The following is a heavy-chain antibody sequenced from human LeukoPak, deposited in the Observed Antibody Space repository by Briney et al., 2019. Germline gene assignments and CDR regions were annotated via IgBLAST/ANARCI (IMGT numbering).Heavy chain of an antibody. V-gene: IGHV4-30-2*01. CDR3: AREDGDYGDQTFWY. D-gene: IGHD4-17*01. CDR2: IYHSGST. J-gene: IGHJ4*02. Sequence: PSQTLSLTCAVSGGSISSGGYSWSWIRQPPGKGLEWIGYIYHSGSTYYNPSLKSRVTISVDRSKNQFSLKLSSVTAADTAVYYCAREDGDYGDQTFWYWGQGTLVTVSS. CDR1: GGSISSGGYS.